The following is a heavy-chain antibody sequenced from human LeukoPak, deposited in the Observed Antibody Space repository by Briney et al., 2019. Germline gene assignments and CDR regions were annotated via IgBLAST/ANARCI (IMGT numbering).Heavy chain of an antibody. CDR2: INPGGSDT. J-gene: IGHJ4*02. D-gene: IGHD1-1*01. V-gene: IGHV5-51*04. CDR1: GYTFTNYH. Sequence: GDSLKISCKASGYTFTNYHIAWVRQMAGEGLEWMVIINPGGSDTSYSPSLQGHVTIHVQKPINPASLQWSSLRPSHTAIYYSARIPTYTKHVCWGQGTLVTV. CDR3: ARIPTYTKHVC.